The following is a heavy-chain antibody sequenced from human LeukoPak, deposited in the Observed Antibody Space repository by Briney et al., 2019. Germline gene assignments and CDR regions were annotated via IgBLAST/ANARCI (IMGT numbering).Heavy chain of an antibody. Sequence: ASVKVSCKASGYTFTSYDINWVGQAAGQGLEWMGWMNPNSGNTGYAQKFQGRVTMTRNTSTSTAYMELSSLRSEDTAVYYCARAYGSDYYYYMDVWGKGTTVTISS. CDR1: GYTFTSYD. CDR2: MNPNSGNT. V-gene: IGHV1-8*01. J-gene: IGHJ6*03. D-gene: IGHD3-10*01. CDR3: ARAYGSDYYYYMDV.